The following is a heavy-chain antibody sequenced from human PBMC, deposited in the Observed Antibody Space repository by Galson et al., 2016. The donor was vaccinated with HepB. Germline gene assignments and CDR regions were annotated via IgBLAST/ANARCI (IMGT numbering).Heavy chain of an antibody. D-gene: IGHD5-24*01. CDR2: IESYSKII. CDR3: VRDGPNYNYDF. V-gene: IGHV3-48*04. Sequence: SLRLSCAASGFTFRKYGFNWVRLTPGKGLEWLSYIESYSKIIRYTESVRGRFTVSRDNAKNSVYLQLSGLRVEDTAIYYCVRDGPNYNYDFWGQGTRVTVFS. CDR1: GFTFRKYG. J-gene: IGHJ4*02.